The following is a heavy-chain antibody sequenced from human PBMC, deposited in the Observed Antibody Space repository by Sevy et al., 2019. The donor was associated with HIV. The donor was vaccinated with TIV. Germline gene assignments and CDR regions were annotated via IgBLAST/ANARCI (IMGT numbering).Heavy chain of an antibody. CDR3: ARDASSDCTSYSCYGGWFDP. CDR1: GGTFSSYA. V-gene: IGHV1-69*04. CDR2: IIPIPRIP. Sequence: AAVKVSCKASGGTFSSYAINWVRQAPGQGLERMGRIIPIPRIPNYAQKFQGRVTIIADKSTSTAYMELSSLRSEDTAVYYSARDASSDCTSYSCYGGWFDPWGQGTLVTVSS. D-gene: IGHD2-2*01. J-gene: IGHJ5*02.